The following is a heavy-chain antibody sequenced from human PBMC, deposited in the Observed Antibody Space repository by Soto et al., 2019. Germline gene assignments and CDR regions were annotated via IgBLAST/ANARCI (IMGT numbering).Heavy chain of an antibody. Sequence: SETLSLTCSVSGFAISRGNYWSWVRQPPGKGLEWIGSIYPSVSSYHNPSLATRLRLSIDTSKNQFTLNLTSVTAADTALYFCAREKVGTTFFDNWGQGMQVTVSS. CDR2: IYPSVSS. J-gene: IGHJ4*02. D-gene: IGHD1-1*01. V-gene: IGHV4-38-2*02. CDR3: AREKVGTTFFDN. CDR1: GFAISRGNY.